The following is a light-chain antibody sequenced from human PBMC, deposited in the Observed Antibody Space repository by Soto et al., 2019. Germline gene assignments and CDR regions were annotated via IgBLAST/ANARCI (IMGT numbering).Light chain of an antibody. V-gene: IGKV1-39*01. Sequence: DIHMAQSPPSLSASVGDRVTITCRASHNIVTYLNWYQQKAGKAPSLLIYEASHLQSGVPFRFFGSGSETDFTLTIDNLQHEDSATYCCQQSHSTPPTFGPGTKLEIK. CDR3: QQSHSTPPT. CDR1: HNIVTY. J-gene: IGKJ2*01. CDR2: EAS.